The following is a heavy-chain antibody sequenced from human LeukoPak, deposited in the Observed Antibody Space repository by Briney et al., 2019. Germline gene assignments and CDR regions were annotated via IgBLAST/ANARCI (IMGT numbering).Heavy chain of an antibody. Sequence: GRSLRLSCAASGFTFSSYGMHWVRQAPGKGLEWVAVIWHDGSNKYYADSVKGRFTISRDNSKNTLYLQMSSLRAEDTAVYYCARDGDYGPAYYFDYWGQGTLVTVSS. D-gene: IGHD4-17*01. J-gene: IGHJ4*02. V-gene: IGHV3-33*01. CDR3: ARDGDYGPAYYFDY. CDR2: IWHDGSNK. CDR1: GFTFSSYG.